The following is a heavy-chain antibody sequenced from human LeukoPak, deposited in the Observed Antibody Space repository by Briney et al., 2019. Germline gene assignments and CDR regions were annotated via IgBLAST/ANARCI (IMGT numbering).Heavy chain of an antibody. CDR3: ARGGLRYFDWLSDY. Sequence: SVKVSCKASGGTFISYAISWVRQAPGQGLEWMGGIIPIFGTANYAQKFQGRVTITADESTSTAYMELSSLRSEDTAVYYCARGGLRYFDWLSDYWGQGTLVTVSS. D-gene: IGHD3-9*01. V-gene: IGHV1-69*01. CDR2: IIPIFGTA. CDR1: GGTFISYA. J-gene: IGHJ4*02.